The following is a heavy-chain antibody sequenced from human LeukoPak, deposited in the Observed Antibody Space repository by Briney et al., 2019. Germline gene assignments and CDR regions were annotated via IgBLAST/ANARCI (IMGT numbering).Heavy chain of an antibody. J-gene: IGHJ5*02. CDR3: ARDYGYKYSSSFWFDP. Sequence: GRSLRLSCAASGFTFSSYAMHWVRQAPGKGLEWVAVISYDGSNKYYADSVKGRFTISGDNSKNTLYLQMNSLRAEDTAVYYCARDYGYKYSSSFWFDPWGQGTLVTVSS. D-gene: IGHD6-6*01. CDR2: ISYDGSNK. V-gene: IGHV3-30-3*01. CDR1: GFTFSSYA.